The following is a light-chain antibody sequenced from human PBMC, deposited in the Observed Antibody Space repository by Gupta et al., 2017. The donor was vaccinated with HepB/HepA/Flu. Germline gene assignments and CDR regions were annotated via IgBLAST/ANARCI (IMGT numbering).Light chain of an antibody. CDR1: SSNIGSNY. V-gene: IGLV1-47*01. CDR3: AAWDDSLSGNWV. J-gene: IGLJ3*02. CDR2: RNN. Sequence: QSVLTQPPSASGTPGQWVTIACSGSSSNIGSNYVYWYQQLPGTAPKLLIYRNNQRPSGVPDRFSGSKSGTSASLAISGLRSEDEADYYCAAWDDSLSGNWVFGGGTKLTVL.